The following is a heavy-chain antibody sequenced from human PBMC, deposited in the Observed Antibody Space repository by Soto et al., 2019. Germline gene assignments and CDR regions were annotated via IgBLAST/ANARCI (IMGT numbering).Heavy chain of an antibody. Sequence: QVQLVESGGGVVQPGRSLRLSCTTSGFTFSSYGMHWVRQAPGKGLEWVAVIWYDGSNKYYADSVKGRFTVSRDNSKNTLYLQMNSLRAEDTAVYYCARERYEDSRDYLYFDSCGQVSLVTVSS. CDR3: ARERYEDSRDYLYFDS. CDR1: GFTFSSYG. D-gene: IGHD3-22*01. V-gene: IGHV3-33*01. J-gene: IGHJ4*02. CDR2: IWYDGSNK.